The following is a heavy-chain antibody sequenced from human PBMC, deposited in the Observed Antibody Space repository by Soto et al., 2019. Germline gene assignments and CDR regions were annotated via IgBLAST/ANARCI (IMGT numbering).Heavy chain of an antibody. CDR2: IYHSGNT. J-gene: IGHJ3*02. D-gene: IGHD3-22*01. V-gene: IGHV4-31*03. CDR1: GDSVNSGGYY. Sequence: PXETLSLTCTVSGDSVNSGGYYWSWIRQHPGKGLEWIGYIYHSGNTYYNPSLKSRVTISVDTSKNQFSLKLKSVTAADTAVYYCARDTYYYDSSGYYYDVRTFDIWGQGTMVTVSS. CDR3: ARDTYYYDSSGYYYDVRTFDI.